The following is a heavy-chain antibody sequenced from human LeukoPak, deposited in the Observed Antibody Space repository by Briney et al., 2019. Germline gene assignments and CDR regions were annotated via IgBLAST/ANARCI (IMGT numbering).Heavy chain of an antibody. J-gene: IGHJ5*02. V-gene: IGHV4-59*12. CDR3: ASYSSSLAYNWFDP. D-gene: IGHD6-13*01. CDR1: GGSISSYY. CDR2: IYYSGST. Sequence: SETLSLTCTVSGGSISSYYWSWIRQPPGKGLEWIGYIYYSGSTNYNPSLKSRVTISVDTSKNQFSLKLSSVTAADTAVYYCASYSSSLAYNWFDPWGQGTLVTVSS.